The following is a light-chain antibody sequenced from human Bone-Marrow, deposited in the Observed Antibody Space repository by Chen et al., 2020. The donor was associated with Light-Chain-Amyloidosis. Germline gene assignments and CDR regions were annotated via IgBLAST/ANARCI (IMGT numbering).Light chain of an antibody. Sequence: YELTQPPSVSVSPGKTARITCSGDTLPKKFAYWYQYKSGQAPVVVIYEDSKRPPGIPERFSGSSSGTMATLTISGAQAEDEGDYYCHSTDITGNHRVFGGGTKLTVL. CDR1: TLPKKF. CDR3: HSTDITGNHRV. CDR2: EDS. V-gene: IGLV3-10*01. J-gene: IGLJ3*02.